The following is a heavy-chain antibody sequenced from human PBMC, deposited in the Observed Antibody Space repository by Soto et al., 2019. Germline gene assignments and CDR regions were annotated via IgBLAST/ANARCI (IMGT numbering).Heavy chain of an antibody. J-gene: IGHJ4*02. V-gene: IGHV4-31*03. CDR1: GGSVSSGVYY. CDR2: IYYSGST. CDR3: ATGDYYDTTGGPVDSTFDY. D-gene: IGHD3-22*01. Sequence: TLSLPCTVSGGSVSSGVYYWSWIRQHPGKGLGWIGYIYYSGSTYYNPSLNSRVTISVDTAKNQFSLKLSSVTAAATAAYYCATGDYYDTTGGPVDSTFDYWGQGTLATVS.